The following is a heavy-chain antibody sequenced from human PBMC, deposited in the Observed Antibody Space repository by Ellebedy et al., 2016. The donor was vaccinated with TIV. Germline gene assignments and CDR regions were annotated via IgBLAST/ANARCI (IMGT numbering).Heavy chain of an antibody. CDR2: TYYSGST. CDR3: ARGKFAAAGIDY. CDR1: GGSISSGGYY. D-gene: IGHD6-13*01. Sequence: MPSETLSLTCTVSGGSISSGGYYWSWIRQHPGKGLEWIGYTYYSGSTYYNPSLKSRVNVSVDTSKNQFSLKLSSVTAADTAVYYCARGKFAAAGIDYWGQGTLVTVSS. V-gene: IGHV4-31*03. J-gene: IGHJ4*02.